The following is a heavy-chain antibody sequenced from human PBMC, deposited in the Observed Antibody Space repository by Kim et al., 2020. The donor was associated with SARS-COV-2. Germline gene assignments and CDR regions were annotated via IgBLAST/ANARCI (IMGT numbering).Heavy chain of an antibody. CDR1: GYTFTGYY. V-gene: IGHV1-2*02. J-gene: IGHJ4*02. CDR2: INPNSGGT. CDR3: ARGLSSCWWGEIDY. Sequence: ASVKVSCKASGYTFTGYYMHWVRQAPGQGLEWMGWINPNSGGTNYAQKFQGRVTMTRDTSISTAYMELSRVRSDDTAVYYCARGLSSCWWGEIDYWGQGTLVTVSS. D-gene: IGHD6-19*01.